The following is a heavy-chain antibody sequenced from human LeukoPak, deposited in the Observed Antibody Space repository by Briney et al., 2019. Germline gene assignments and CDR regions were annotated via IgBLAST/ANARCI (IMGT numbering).Heavy chain of an antibody. CDR1: GNTFIHNY. J-gene: IGHJ4*02. CDR2: INPSGGST. D-gene: IGHD3-10*01. Sequence: ASVKVSCKSFGNTFIHNYMHWVRQAPGQGLEWMGIINPSGGSTSYAQKFQGRVTMTRDTSTSTVYMELSSLRSEDTAVYYCARDLGITMVRGASHPHNYFDYWGQGTLVTVSS. V-gene: IGHV1-46*01. CDR3: ARDLGITMVRGASHPHNYFDY.